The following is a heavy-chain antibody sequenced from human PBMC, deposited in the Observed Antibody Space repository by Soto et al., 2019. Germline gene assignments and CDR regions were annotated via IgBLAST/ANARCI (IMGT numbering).Heavy chain of an antibody. V-gene: IGHV4-59*02. CDR3: ASARQRDTGRGLDV. CDR1: GDSVNNYF. CDR2: ISYSGST. Sequence: QVQLQESGPGLVKPSETMSLTCTISGDSVNNYFWNWIRQTPGEGLEWIGYISYSGSTSYNPSLQILVTISSDTSKNHFSLKLSSVTAADTAVYSCASARQRDTGRGLDVWGQVTTVTVSS. J-gene: IGHJ6*02. D-gene: IGHD5-18*01.